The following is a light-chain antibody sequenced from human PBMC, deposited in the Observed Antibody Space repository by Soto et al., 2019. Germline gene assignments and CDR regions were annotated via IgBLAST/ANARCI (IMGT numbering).Light chain of an antibody. CDR2: LAS. CDR3: QQSYNTPRT. V-gene: IGKV1-39*01. J-gene: IGKJ1*01. Sequence: DIQMTQSPSSLSASVGDRVTITCRASQSIDNYLNWFQQKQGQAPKLLIYLASSLQSGVPSRFSGSGSGTDFILTINSLQPEDFGTYYCQQSYNTPRTFGQGTKVGVK. CDR1: QSIDNY.